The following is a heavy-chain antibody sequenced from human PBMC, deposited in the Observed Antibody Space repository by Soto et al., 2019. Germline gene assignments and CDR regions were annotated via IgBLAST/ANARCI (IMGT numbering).Heavy chain of an antibody. CDR2: ITGDGGST. J-gene: IGHJ2*01. Sequence: EVQLLESGGGLVQPGGSLRLSCAASGFTFSTYAMSWVRLAPGKGLEWVSTITGDGGSTFYADSVNGRFTISRDNSQNTLYVQMNSLRAEDTARYYCATFKDDNSAYYGNWYFDLWGRGTRVTVSS. CDR1: GFTFSTYA. V-gene: IGHV3-23*01. D-gene: IGHD3-22*01. CDR3: ATFKDDNSAYYGNWYFDL.